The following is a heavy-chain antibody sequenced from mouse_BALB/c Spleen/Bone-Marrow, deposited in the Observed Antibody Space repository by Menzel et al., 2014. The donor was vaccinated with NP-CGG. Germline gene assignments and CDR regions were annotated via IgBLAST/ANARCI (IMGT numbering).Heavy chain of an antibody. CDR3: TKEWYYGFDY. Sequence: VQLQQSGTVLARPGASVKMSCKASGYSFTSYWMHRVKQRPGQGLEWIGAIYPGNSDTSYNQKFKGKAKLTAVTSASTAYMELSSLTNEDSAVYYCTKEWYYGFDYWGQGTTLTVSS. V-gene: IGHV1-5*01. CDR1: GYSFTSYW. J-gene: IGHJ2*01. CDR2: IYPGNSDT. D-gene: IGHD1-1*01.